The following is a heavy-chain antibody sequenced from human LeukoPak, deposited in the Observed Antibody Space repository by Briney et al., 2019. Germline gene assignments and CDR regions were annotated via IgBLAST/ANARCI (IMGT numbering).Heavy chain of an antibody. D-gene: IGHD4-17*01. CDR1: GGSISNYY. J-gene: IGHJ5*02. V-gene: IGHV4-59*12. Sequence: SETLSLTCTVSGGSISNYYLSWIRQPPGKALDCIAYIYSSGNTNYDPSLKSRVTISVDTSKNQFSLRLSSVTAADTAVYYCARGGTTVTPGLLWFDPWGQGTLVTVSS. CDR3: ARGGTTVTPGLLWFDP. CDR2: IYSSGNT.